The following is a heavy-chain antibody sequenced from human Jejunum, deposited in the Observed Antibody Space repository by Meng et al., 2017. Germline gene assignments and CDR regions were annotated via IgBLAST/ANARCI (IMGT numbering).Heavy chain of an antibody. CDR2: KHKSGRS. CDR1: CDAFSSYYW. Sequence: ALVQGGGQVLVSASGALSPTYASCDAFSSYYWRWWLRPPRGKGQEWVGKKHKSGRSYYQHSLKRRTTMTEDATKNHYTQQLNSASAENTADYYWARGWKYAWFNWGQGTLVTVSS. CDR3: ARGWKYAWFN. D-gene: IGHD1-7*01. J-gene: IGHJ4*02. V-gene: IGHV4-55*09.